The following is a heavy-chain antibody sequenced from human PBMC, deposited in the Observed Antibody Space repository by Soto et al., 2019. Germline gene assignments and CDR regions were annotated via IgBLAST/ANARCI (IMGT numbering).Heavy chain of an antibody. Sequence: QVQLQESGPGLVKPSETLSLTCTVSGDSISSLYWSWIRQPPGKGLEWIGYIYYSGSINYNPSLKSRVTISVDPSKIQFSLRLSSVTAADTAVYYCAKSLWDTSGWKTDYWGQGTLVTVSS. V-gene: IGHV4-59*01. CDR1: GDSISSLY. CDR2: IYYSGSI. J-gene: IGHJ4*02. CDR3: AKSLWDTSGWKTDY. D-gene: IGHD6-19*01.